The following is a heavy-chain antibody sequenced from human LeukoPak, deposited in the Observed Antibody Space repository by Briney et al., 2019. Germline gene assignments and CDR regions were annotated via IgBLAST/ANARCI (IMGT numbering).Heavy chain of an antibody. CDR3: ARERYYDILTGYRPYFDY. V-gene: IGHV3-30*04. CDR1: GFTFSSYA. CDR2: ISYDGSNK. J-gene: IGHJ4*02. Sequence: GGSLRLSCAASGFTFSSYAMHWVRQAPGKGLEWVAVISYDGSNKYYADSVKGRFTISRDNSKNTLYLQMNSLRAEDTAVYYCARERYYDILTGYRPYFDYWGQGTLVTVSS. D-gene: IGHD3-9*01.